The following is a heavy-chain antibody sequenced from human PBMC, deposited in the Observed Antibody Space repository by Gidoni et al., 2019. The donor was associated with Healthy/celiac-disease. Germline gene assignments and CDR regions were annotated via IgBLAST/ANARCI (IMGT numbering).Heavy chain of an antibody. CDR3: AGGAMVRGVFDY. J-gene: IGHJ4*02. CDR2: IYYSGST. Sequence: QVQLQESGPGLVTPSETLSLTCTVSGGSISSYYWSWIRQPPGKGLEWIGYIYYSGSTNYNPSLKSRVTISVDTSKNQFSLKLSSVTAADTAVYYCAGGAMVRGVFDYWGQGTLVTVSS. V-gene: IGHV4-59*08. CDR1: GGSISSYY. D-gene: IGHD3-10*01.